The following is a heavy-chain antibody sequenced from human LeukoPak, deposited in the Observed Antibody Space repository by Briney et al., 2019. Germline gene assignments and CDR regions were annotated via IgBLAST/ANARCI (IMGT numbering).Heavy chain of an antibody. Sequence: SETLSLTCTVSGGSISSYYWSWIRQPPGKGLEWIGYIYYSGSTNYNPSLKSRVTISVDTSKNQFPLKLSSVTAADTAVYYCARRPTLGGAFDIWGQGTMVTVSS. CDR2: IYYSGST. D-gene: IGHD3-3*01. CDR3: ARRPTLGGAFDI. CDR1: GGSISSYY. J-gene: IGHJ3*02. V-gene: IGHV4-59*08.